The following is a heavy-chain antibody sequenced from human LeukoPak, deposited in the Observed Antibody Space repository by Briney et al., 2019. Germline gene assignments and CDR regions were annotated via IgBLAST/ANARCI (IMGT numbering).Heavy chain of an antibody. J-gene: IGHJ4*02. CDR1: GGSFSGYY. D-gene: IGHD3-10*01. CDR3: ARGVPRIYGSGSYLDY. V-gene: IGHV4-34*01. Sequence: SSETLSLTCAVYGGSFSGYYWSWIRQPPGKGLEWIGEINHSGSTNYNPSLKSRVTISVDTSENQFSLKLSSVTAADTAVYYCARGVPRIYGSGSYLDYWGQGTLVTVSS. CDR2: INHSGST.